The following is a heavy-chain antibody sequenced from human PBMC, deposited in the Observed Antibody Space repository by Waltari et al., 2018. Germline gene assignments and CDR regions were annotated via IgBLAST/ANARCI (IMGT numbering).Heavy chain of an antibody. Sequence: QVLLAQSGAEVKMPGASVRVSCSGNTLSGYFLHLVRQAPGQGLEWMGWINFNTCGTLYAQKLQDRVSMTRDTSSATAYMELSGLRYDDTAVYYCATDRGGYPGMDVWGQGTTVTVSS. J-gene: IGHJ6*02. D-gene: IGHD5-12*01. CDR1: GNTLSGYF. V-gene: IGHV1-2*02. CDR2: INFNTCGT. CDR3: ATDRGGYPGMDV.